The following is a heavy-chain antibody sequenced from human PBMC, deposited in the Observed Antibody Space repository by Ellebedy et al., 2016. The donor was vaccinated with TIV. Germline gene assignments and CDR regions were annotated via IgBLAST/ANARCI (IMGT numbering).Heavy chain of an antibody. CDR2: IGAAGDP. J-gene: IGHJ6*02. V-gene: IGHV3-13*05. CDR3: ARAPRGFFGIDA. CDR1: GFTFSDYD. Sequence: PGGSLRLSCAASGFTFSDYDMHWVRQATGEGLEWVSAIGAAGDPDYPGSVKGRFTISRENAQNSLYLQMNNLRAGDTAVYYCARAPRGFFGIDAWGQGTTVTVSS.